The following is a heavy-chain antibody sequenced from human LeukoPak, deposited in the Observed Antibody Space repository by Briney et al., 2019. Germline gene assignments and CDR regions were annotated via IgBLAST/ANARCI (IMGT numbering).Heavy chain of an antibody. CDR3: ARGSSWLDY. CDR2: ISSSSSYI. Sequence: GGSLRLSCAASGFSFNNYGMHWVRQAPGKGLEWVSSISSSSSYIYYADSVKGRFTISRDNAKNSLYLQMNSLRAEDTAVYYCARGSSWLDYWGQGTLVTVSS. D-gene: IGHD6-13*01. J-gene: IGHJ4*02. V-gene: IGHV3-21*01. CDR1: GFSFNNYG.